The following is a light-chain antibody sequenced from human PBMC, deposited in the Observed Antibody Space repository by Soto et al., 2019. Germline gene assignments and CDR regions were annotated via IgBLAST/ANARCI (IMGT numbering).Light chain of an antibody. J-gene: IGKJ4*01. Sequence: DIVMTQSPLSLPVTPGEPASISCRSSQSLLHSNGYNYLDWYLQKPGQSPQLLIYLGSNRASGVPDRFSGSASGTEFTLTISSLQSEDFGVYYCQHYNRWPLTFGGGTKVDIK. CDR3: QHYNRWPLT. CDR2: LGS. V-gene: IGKV2-28*01. CDR1: QSLLHSNGYNY.